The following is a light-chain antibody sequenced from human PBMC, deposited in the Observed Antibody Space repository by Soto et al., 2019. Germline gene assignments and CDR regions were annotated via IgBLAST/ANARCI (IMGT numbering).Light chain of an antibody. J-gene: IGKJ2*01. CDR2: SAS. Sequence: EVVMTQSPATLSVFPGERVSLSCRASQSVSSSLAWYQQKPGQAPRLLIYSASTRATGSPARFSGSRSGTEFTITISSLESEDFAVYYCQQYINGYTFGQGTKLEIK. CDR3: QQYINGYT. CDR1: QSVSSS. V-gene: IGKV3-15*01.